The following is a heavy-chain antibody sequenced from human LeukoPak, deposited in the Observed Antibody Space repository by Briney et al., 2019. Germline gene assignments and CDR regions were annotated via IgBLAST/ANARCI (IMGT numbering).Heavy chain of an antibody. CDR2: IYYSGST. J-gene: IGHJ5*02. CDR1: GGSVSSGSYY. Sequence: SETLSLTCTVSGGSVSSGSYYWSWIRQPPGKGLEWIGYIYYSGSTNYNPSLKSRVTISVDTSKNQFSLKLSSVTAADTAVYYCARDQRRRSASYKGRSDNWFDPWGQGTLVTVSS. CDR3: ARDQRRRSASYKGRSDNWFDP. D-gene: IGHD3-10*01. V-gene: IGHV4-61*01.